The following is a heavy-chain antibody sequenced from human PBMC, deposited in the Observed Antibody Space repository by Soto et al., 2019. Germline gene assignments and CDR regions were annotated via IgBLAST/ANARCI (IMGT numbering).Heavy chain of an antibody. CDR3: ARGPHVGISTS. CDR2: IYSGGST. Sequence: EVQLVESGGGLIQPGGSLRLSCAASGFNVSRNYMSWVRQAPGKGLEWLPVIYSGGSTYYAESVKGRFTISRDNSKNTLNLQMNALRVEDTAVYYCARGPHVGISTSWGQGTLVTVSS. J-gene: IGHJ4*02. D-gene: IGHD2-2*01. V-gene: IGHV3-53*01. CDR1: GFNVSRNY.